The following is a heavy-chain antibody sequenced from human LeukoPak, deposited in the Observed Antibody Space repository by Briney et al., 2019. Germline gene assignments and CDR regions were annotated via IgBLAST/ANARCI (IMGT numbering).Heavy chain of an antibody. CDR1: GFTFSSYA. CDR2: ISYDGSNK. Sequence: GRSLRLSCSASGFTFSSYAMHWVRQAPVKGLERVAVISYDGSNKYYADSVKGRFTISRDNSKNTLYLQMNSLRAEDTAVYYCARGFDYWGQGALVTVSS. J-gene: IGHJ4*02. V-gene: IGHV3-30*04. CDR3: ARGFDY.